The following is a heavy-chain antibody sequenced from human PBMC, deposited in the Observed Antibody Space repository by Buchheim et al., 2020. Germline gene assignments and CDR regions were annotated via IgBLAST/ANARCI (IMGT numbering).Heavy chain of an antibody. V-gene: IGHV3-30*04. CDR1: GFTFSSYA. D-gene: IGHD6-19*01. Sequence: QVQLVESGGGVVQPGRSLRLSCAASGFTFSSYAMHWVRQAPGKGLEWVAVISYDGSNKYYADSVKGRFTISRDNSKNTLYLQMNSRGAEETAVYYGARGSISGWYYQNYYGMDVWGQGTT. J-gene: IGHJ6*02. CDR3: ARGSISGWYYQNYYGMDV. CDR2: ISYDGSNK.